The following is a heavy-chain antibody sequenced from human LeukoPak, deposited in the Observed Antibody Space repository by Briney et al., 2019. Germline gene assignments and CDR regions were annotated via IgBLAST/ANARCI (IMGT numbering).Heavy chain of an antibody. CDR2: ISSNGGST. CDR1: GFTFSSYA. J-gene: IGHJ4*02. Sequence: GGSLRLSCAASGFTFSSYAMHWVRQAPGKGLEYVSAISSNGGSTYYANSLKGRFTISRDNSKNTLYLQMGSLRAEDMAVYYCARKSLTYNFWSGYYDYWGQGTLVTVSS. CDR3: ARKSLTYNFWSGYYDY. D-gene: IGHD3-3*01. V-gene: IGHV3-64*01.